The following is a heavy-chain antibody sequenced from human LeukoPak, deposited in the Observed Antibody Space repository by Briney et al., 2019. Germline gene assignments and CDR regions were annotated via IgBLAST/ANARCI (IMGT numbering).Heavy chain of an antibody. J-gene: IGHJ4*02. CDR1: GYTFTSYG. Sequence: ASVSVSCKASGYTFTSYGISWVRQAPGQGLEWMGRIIPILGIANYAQKFQGRVTITADKSTSTAYMELSSLRSEDTAVYYCATQPAPDTSWGQGTLVTVSS. CDR2: IIPILGIA. CDR3: ATQPAPDTS. D-gene: IGHD5-18*01. V-gene: IGHV1-69*04.